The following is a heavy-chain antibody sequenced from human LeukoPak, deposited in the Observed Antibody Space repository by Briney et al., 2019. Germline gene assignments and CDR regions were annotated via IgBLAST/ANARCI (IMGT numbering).Heavy chain of an antibody. J-gene: IGHJ5*02. CDR3: AKGCQCPSGLSSWFDP. Sequence: GGSLRLSCSASGFTFTNYGMSWVRQAPGKGLEGVSGLRGSGDGQFYADSVEGRFTISRDIFNNIWYLQMNSLRAEDTAVYYCAKGCQCPSGLSSWFDPRGQGTLVAVSS. V-gene: IGHV3-23*01. CDR1: GFTFTNYG. D-gene: IGHD1-14*01. CDR2: LRGSGDGQ.